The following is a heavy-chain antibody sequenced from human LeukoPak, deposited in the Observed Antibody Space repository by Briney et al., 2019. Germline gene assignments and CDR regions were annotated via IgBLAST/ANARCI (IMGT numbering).Heavy chain of an antibody. CDR3: ARGRRSGYYYGMDV. Sequence: GGSLRLSCAASGFTFSSHAMSWVRQAPGKGLEWVSLISASGGGTYYADSVKGRFTISRDNSKNRLFLQMNSLRAEDTAVYYCARGRRSGYYYGMDVWGQGTTVTVSS. CDR1: GFTFSSHA. V-gene: IGHV3-23*01. CDR2: ISASGGGT. J-gene: IGHJ6*02.